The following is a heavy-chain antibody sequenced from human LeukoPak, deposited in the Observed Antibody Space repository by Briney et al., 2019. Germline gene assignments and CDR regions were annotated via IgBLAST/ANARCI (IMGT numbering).Heavy chain of an antibody. J-gene: IGHJ4*02. CDR2: ISSSGSTI. CDR3: ARDRGRGIAVAGKLDY. Sequence: PGGSLRLSCAASGFPFSDYYMSWIRQAPGRGLEWVSYISSSGSTIYYADSVKGRFTISRDNAKNSLYLQMNSLRAEDTAVYYCARDRGRGIAVAGKLDYWGQGTLVTVSS. CDR1: GFPFSDYY. D-gene: IGHD6-19*01. V-gene: IGHV3-11*04.